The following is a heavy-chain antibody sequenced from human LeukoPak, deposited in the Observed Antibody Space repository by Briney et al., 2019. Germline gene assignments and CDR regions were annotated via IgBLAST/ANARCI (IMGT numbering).Heavy chain of an antibody. J-gene: IGHJ4*02. CDR1: GFTFSSSA. V-gene: IGHV3-30*04. CDR2: ISYDGSNE. Sequence: PGGSLRLSCAASGFTFSSSAMHWVRQAPGKGLEWVALISYDGSNEYHADSVKGRFTISRDNSRNTLFLQMNSLRAEDTAVYYCARGRGHFDYWGQGTLVTVSS. D-gene: IGHD6-25*01. CDR3: ARGRGHFDY.